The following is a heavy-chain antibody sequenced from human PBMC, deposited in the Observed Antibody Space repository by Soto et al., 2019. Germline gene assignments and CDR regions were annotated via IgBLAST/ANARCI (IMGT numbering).Heavy chain of an antibody. D-gene: IGHD6-25*01. J-gene: IGHJ4*02. CDR1: GYTFTSYA. CDR2: ISAYNGNT. Sequence: ASVKVSCKASGYTFTSYAMHWVRQAPGQRLEWMGWISAYNGNTNYAQKLQGRVTMTTDTSTSTAYMELRSLSSDDTAIYYCVREMWTRSGPQNFFDYWGLGALVTVSS. CDR3: VREMWTRSGPQNFFDY. V-gene: IGHV1-18*01.